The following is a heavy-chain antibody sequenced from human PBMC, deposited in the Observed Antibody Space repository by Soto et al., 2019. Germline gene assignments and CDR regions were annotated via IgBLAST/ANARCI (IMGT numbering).Heavy chain of an antibody. CDR3: ARVVAGPYYYYGMDV. CDR2: ISSSSSYI. CDR1: GFTFSSYS. D-gene: IGHD6-19*01. J-gene: IGHJ6*02. Sequence: EVQLVESGGGLVKPGGSLRLSCAASGFTFSSYSMNWVRQAPGKGLEWVSSISSSSSYIYYADSVKGRFTISRDNAKNSLYLQMNSLRAEETAVYYCARVVAGPYYYYGMDVWGQGTTVTVSS. V-gene: IGHV3-21*01.